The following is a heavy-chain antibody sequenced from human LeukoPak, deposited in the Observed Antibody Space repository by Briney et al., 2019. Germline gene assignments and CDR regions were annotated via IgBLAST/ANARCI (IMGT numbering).Heavy chain of an antibody. CDR1: GFTFSSYD. CDR2: IGTAGDP. V-gene: IGHV3-13*05. J-gene: IGHJ6*02. Sequence: PGGSLRPSCAASGFTFSSYDMHWVRQATGKGLEWVSAIGTAGDPYYPGSVKGRFTISRENAKNSLYLQMNSLRAGDTAVYYCARGKEDYYGMDVWGQGTTVTVSS. CDR3: ARGKEDYYGMDV.